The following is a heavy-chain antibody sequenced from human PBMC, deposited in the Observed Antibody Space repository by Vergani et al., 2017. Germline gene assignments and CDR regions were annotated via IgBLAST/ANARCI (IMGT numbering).Heavy chain of an antibody. J-gene: IGHJ4*02. D-gene: IGHD6-6*01. CDR3: ARAGGSIAAGVFDD. V-gene: IGHV4-59*01. Sequence: QVQLQESGPGLVKPSETLSLTCTVSGGSISTYYWSWIRQPPGKGLEWIWYIYYRGSTNYNPSLKSRVTISVDTSKNQFSLKVSSVTAGDTAVYYCARAGGSIAAGVFDDWGQGTLVTVSS. CDR1: GGSISTYY. CDR2: IYYRGST.